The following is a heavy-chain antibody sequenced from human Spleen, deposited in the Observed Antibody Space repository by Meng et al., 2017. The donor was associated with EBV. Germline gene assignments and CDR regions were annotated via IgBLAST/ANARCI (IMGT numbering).Heavy chain of an antibody. J-gene: IGHJ4*02. V-gene: IGHV2-5*02. Sequence: QIILKESGPTLGKPTQTLPLTCSVSGFSLSTSGVGVGWIRQPPGKALEWLALIYRDDEKRYSPSLESRLTITKDTSKNQVVLTMTNMDPVDTATYYCAHSSWFTVDFDSWGQGTLVTVSS. D-gene: IGHD3-10*01. CDR3: AHSSWFTVDFDS. CDR1: GFSLSTSGVG. CDR2: IYRDDEK.